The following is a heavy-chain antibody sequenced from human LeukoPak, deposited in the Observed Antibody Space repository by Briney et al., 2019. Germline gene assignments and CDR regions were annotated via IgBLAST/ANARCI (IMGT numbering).Heavy chain of an antibody. CDR1: GGSISSGGYY. J-gene: IGHJ5*02. CDR2: IYHSGST. CDR3: AREDSSSTNWFDP. D-gene: IGHD6-13*01. Sequence: SQTLSLTCTVSGGSISSGGYYWSWIRQPPGKGLEWIGYIYHSGSTYYNPSLKSRVTISVDKSKNQFSLKLSSVTAADTAVYYCAREDSSSTNWFDPWGQGTLVTVSS. V-gene: IGHV4-30-2*01.